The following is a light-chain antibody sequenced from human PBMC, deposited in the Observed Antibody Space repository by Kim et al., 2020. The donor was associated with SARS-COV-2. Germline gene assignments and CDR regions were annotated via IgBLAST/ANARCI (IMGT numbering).Light chain of an antibody. CDR1: QGIRND. CDR2: AAS. J-gene: IGKJ5*01. CDR3: LQDYSYPIT. Sequence: VGARVTFTCRASQGIRNDVGWYQQKSGKAPKLLISAASNLQSGVPSRFSGSGSGTDFTLTISSLQPVDSATYYCLQDYSYPITFGQGTRLEIK. V-gene: IGKV1-6*01.